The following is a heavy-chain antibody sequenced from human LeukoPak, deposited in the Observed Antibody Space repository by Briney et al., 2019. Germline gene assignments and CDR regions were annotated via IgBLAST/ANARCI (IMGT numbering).Heavy chain of an antibody. V-gene: IGHV3-23*01. Sequence: GGSLRLSCAASGFTFSSYAMSWVRQAPGKGLEWISAISGSGGSTHYADSVKGRFTISRDNSKNTLYLQMNSLRAEDTAVYYCAKEGLIVVVPAAMGDYWGQGTLVTVSS. J-gene: IGHJ4*02. CDR2: ISGSGGST. CDR3: AKEGLIVVVPAAMGDY. CDR1: GFTFSSYA. D-gene: IGHD2-2*01.